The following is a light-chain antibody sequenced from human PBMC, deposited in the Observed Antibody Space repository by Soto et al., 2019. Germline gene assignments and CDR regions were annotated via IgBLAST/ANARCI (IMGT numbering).Light chain of an antibody. CDR3: QQSDGYFLT. J-gene: IGKJ4*01. CDR2: DAS. Sequence: DIQMTQSPSTLSAYVGDTVTITCRASQSINSGLAWYQQRSGKVPKLLIYDASSLESGLPSRFSGSGSGTEFTLTITSLQPEDFETYYCQQSDGYFLTFGGGTKVEIK. CDR1: QSINSG. V-gene: IGKV1-5*01.